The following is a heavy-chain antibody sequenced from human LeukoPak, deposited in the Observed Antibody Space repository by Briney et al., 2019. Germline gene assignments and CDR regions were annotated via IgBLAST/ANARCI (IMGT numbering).Heavy chain of an antibody. CDR2: INHSGST. Sequence: PSETLSLTCAVYGGSFSGYYWSWIRQPPGKGLEWIGEINHSGSTNYNPSLKSRVTLSVDTSKNQFSLKLSSVTAADTAVYYCARVHYDFWSGYPTYAFDIWGQGTMVTVSS. CDR1: GGSFSGYY. D-gene: IGHD3-3*01. J-gene: IGHJ3*02. CDR3: ARVHYDFWSGYPTYAFDI. V-gene: IGHV4-34*01.